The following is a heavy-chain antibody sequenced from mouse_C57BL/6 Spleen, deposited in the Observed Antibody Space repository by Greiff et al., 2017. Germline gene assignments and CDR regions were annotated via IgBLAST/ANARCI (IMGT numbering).Heavy chain of an antibody. CDR2: IDPENGDT. CDR3: TTEITTVVEYYFDY. J-gene: IGHJ2*01. V-gene: IGHV14-4*01. D-gene: IGHD1-1*01. CDR1: GFNIKDDY. Sequence: VQLQQSGAELVRPGASVKLSCTASGFNIKDDYMHWVKQRPEQGLEWIGWIDPENGDTEYASKFQGKATITADTSSNTAYLQLSSLTSEDTAVYYCTTEITTVVEYYFDYWGQGTTLTVSS.